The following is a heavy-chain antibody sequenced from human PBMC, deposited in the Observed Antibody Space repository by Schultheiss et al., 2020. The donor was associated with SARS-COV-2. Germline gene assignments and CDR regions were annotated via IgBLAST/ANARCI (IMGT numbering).Heavy chain of an antibody. CDR1: GFTFSSYG. CDR3: ARHLEGFEF. D-gene: IGHD1-1*01. CDR2: ISYGGRT. Sequence: ESLKISCAASGFTFSSYGMHWVRQAPGKGLEWVGSISYGGRTYFSPSLRSRVTMSVDSSKNQFSLQLKSLTAADTAVYYCARHLEGFEFWGQGALVTVSS. V-gene: IGHV4-39*01. J-gene: IGHJ5*01.